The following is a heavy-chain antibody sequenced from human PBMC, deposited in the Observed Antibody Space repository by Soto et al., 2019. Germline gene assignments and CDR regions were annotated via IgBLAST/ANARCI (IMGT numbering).Heavy chain of an antibody. Sequence: GGSLRLSCSASGFTFNSYAMHWVRQAPGKGLEFVSAISSYGADTYYADSVKGRFAISRDNSKNTLYLQMSSLRAEDTALYYCVKEGYMRSDWYGQFDYWGQGALVTVSS. J-gene: IGHJ4*02. V-gene: IGHV3-64D*06. CDR3: VKEGYMRSDWYGQFDY. D-gene: IGHD6-19*01. CDR1: GFTFNSYA. CDR2: ISSYGADT.